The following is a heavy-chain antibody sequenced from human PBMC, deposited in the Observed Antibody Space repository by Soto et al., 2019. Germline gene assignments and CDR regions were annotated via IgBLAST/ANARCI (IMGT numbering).Heavy chain of an antibody. V-gene: IGHV1-46*03. CDR2: INPSGGNT. Sequence: QVQLVQSGAEVNKPGASVKVSCKASGYTFTNFYMHWLRQAPGQGLEWMGIINPSGGNTRYAQKFQGRGTMTRYTSTSTLYLEMSSLRSDDTALYYCARESLAGIYDYGLGTVEYCYAMDVWGQGTAFTVSS. CDR3: ARESLAGIYDYGLGTVEYCYAMDV. D-gene: IGHD3-16*01. CDR1: GYTFTNFY. J-gene: IGHJ6*01.